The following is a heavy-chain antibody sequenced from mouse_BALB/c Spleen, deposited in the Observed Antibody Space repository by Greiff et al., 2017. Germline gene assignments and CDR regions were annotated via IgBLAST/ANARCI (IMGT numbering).Heavy chain of an antibody. D-gene: IGHD2-3*01. CDR1: GYSITSGYY. Sequence: EVKLQESGPGLVKPSQSLSLTCSVTGYSITSGYYWNWIRQFPGNKLEWMGYISYDGSNNYNPSLKNRISFTRDTSKNQFFLKLNSVTTEDTATYYCARRSYDGYYRDYSMDYWGQGTSVTVSS. V-gene: IGHV3-6*02. J-gene: IGHJ4*01. CDR3: ARRSYDGYYRDYSMDY. CDR2: ISYDGSN.